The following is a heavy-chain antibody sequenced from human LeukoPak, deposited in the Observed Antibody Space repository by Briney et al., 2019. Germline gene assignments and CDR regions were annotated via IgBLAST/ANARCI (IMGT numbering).Heavy chain of an antibody. J-gene: IGHJ4*02. Sequence: SQTLSLTCTVSGGSVSSGDSYWSWIRQPPGKGLEWIGYIYDSGTTSYFPSLNSRVNVSVDTSKNQFSLKLSSVTAADTAVYYCARWDAEMSTIDPIFDSWGQGILVTVSS. CDR1: GGSVSSGDSY. CDR3: ARWDAEMSTIDPIFDS. CDR2: IYDSGTT. V-gene: IGHV4-30-4*01. D-gene: IGHD5-24*01.